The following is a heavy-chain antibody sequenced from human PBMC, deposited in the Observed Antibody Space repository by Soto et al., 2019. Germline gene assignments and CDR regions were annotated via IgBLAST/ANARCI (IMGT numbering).Heavy chain of an antibody. CDR3: AKATAATCTGSICYSFDY. Sequence: VQLLESGGGLVQPGGSLRLSCVASGFTFSSYAMSWVRQAPGQRLEWVATFSGGRDTTWPADSVKGRFPVSRVSSKNTMSLQMNSLRPVDTALYFCAKATAATCTGSICYSFDYWGQGTLVTVSS. D-gene: IGHD2-8*02. CDR2: FSGGRDTT. J-gene: IGHJ4*02. CDR1: GFTFSSYA. V-gene: IGHV3-23*01.